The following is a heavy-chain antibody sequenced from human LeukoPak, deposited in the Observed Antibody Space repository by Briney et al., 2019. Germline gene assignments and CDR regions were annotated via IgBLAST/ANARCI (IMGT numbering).Heavy chain of an antibody. J-gene: IGHJ5*02. CDR1: AGSISSDF. D-gene: IGHD1-26*01. V-gene: IGHV4-59*01. Sequence: SETLSLTCTVSAGSISSDFWSWLRQSPGKGLEWIGYVYNSGNTNYNPSLKSRVTISVDTSKNQFSLRLSSVTAADTALYYCAKGAMGSYFRWLDPWGQGTLVTVSS. CDR3: AKGAMGSYFRWLDP. CDR2: VYNSGNT.